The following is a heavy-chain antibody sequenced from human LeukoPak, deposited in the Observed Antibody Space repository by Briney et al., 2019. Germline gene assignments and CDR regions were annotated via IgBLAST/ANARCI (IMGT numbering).Heavy chain of an antibody. V-gene: IGHV3-66*01. D-gene: IGHD6-19*01. CDR1: GFTISRSF. J-gene: IGHJ4*02. CDR3: AREGGVPVAGSSDYYFDY. CDR2: ILSGGDT. Sequence: GGSLRLSCAASGFTISRSFMSWVRQAPGKGLERVSDILSGGDTSHADSVEGRFTVTRDTTKNTVYPQMHSLREDDTDVYYCAREGGVPVAGSSDYYFDYWGQGTLVTVSS.